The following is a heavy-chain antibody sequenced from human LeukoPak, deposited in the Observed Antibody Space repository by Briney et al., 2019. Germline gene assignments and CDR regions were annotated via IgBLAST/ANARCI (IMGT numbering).Heavy chain of an antibody. CDR3: ARDPYYYDSSGYYVD. CDR2: MNPNSGNT. Sequence: ASVKVSCKASGYTFTSYDINWVRQATGQGLEWMGWMNPNSGNTGYAQKFQGRVTMTRDTSISTAYMELSRLRSDDTAVYYCARDPYYYDSSGYYVDWGQGTLVTVSS. V-gene: IGHV1-8*01. J-gene: IGHJ4*02. CDR1: GYTFTSYD. D-gene: IGHD3-22*01.